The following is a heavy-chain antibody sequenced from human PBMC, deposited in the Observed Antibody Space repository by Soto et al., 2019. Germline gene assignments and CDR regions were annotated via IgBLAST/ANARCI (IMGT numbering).Heavy chain of an antibody. D-gene: IGHD5-12*01. J-gene: IGHJ6*03. CDR1: GFTFSSYS. Sequence: EVQLVESGGGLVKPGGSLRLSCAASGFTFSSYSMNWVRQAPGKGLEWVSSISSSSSYIYYADSVKGRFTISRDNAKNSLYLQMNSLRAEDTAVYYCARDSSEATIGRTGFYYYYMDVWGKGTTVTVSS. CDR2: ISSSSSYI. V-gene: IGHV3-21*01. CDR3: ARDSSEATIGRTGFYYYYMDV.